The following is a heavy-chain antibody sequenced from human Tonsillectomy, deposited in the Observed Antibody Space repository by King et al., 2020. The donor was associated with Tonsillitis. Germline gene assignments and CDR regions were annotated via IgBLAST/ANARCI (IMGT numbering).Heavy chain of an antibody. Sequence: QLVQSGGGVVQPGRSLRLSCAASGFTFSSYAMHWVRQAPGKGLEWVAVISYDGSNKYYADSVKGRFTISRDNSKNTLYLQMNSLKTEDTAVYFCAGGQWLVPSPFDYWGQGTLVTVSS. J-gene: IGHJ4*02. CDR2: ISYDGSNK. CDR3: AGGQWLVPSPFDY. V-gene: IGHV3-30*01. CDR1: GFTFSSYA. D-gene: IGHD6-19*01.